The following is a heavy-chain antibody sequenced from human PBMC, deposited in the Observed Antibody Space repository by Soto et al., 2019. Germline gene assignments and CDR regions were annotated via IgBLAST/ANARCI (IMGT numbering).Heavy chain of an antibody. CDR2: IYYSGST. J-gene: IGHJ4*02. D-gene: IGHD3-10*01. CDR3: ARVGGFGATTIDY. V-gene: IGHV4-30-4*01. CDR1: GGSISSGDYY. Sequence: QVQLQESGPGLVKPSQTLSLTCTVSGGSISSGDYYWSWIRQPPGKGLEWIGYIYYSGSTYYNPSLKSRVTXSXDXXKNHSSLKLSSVTAADTAVYYCARVGGFGATTIDYWGQGTLVTVSS.